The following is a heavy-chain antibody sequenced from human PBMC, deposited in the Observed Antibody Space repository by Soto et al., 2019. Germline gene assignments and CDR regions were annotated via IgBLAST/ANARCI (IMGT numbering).Heavy chain of an antibody. CDR1: GYTFTRYN. D-gene: IGHD2-15*01. CDR3: ARVRGGGSEYFFDY. V-gene: IGHV1-46*01. CDR2: INPSGGTT. Sequence: ASVKVSCKASGYTFTRYNVHWVRQAPGQGLEWMAIINPSGGTTYYVQKFEGRVTLTTDTSTSTVYMELSSLRSDDTAVYYCARVRGGGSEYFFDYWGQGTPVTVYS. J-gene: IGHJ4*02.